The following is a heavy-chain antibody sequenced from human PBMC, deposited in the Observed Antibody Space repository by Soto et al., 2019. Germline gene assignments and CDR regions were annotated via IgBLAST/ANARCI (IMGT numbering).Heavy chain of an antibody. CDR2: IHHSGIT. J-gene: IGHJ4*02. D-gene: IGHD3-9*01. CDR3: ARSRYYDILTGYSPGDY. V-gene: IGHV4-38-2*01. CDR1: GYSISSGYY. Sequence: SETLSLTCAVSGYSISSGYYWGRLRQPPVKGLEWIGSIHHSGITYYNPSLNSRVTISVDTSKNQFSLKLSSVTAADTAVYYCARSRYYDILTGYSPGDYWGQRTLVTVS.